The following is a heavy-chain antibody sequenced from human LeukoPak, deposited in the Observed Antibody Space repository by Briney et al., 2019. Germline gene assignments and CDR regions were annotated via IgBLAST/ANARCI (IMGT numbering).Heavy chain of an antibody. CDR3: AKGEVGATPFDY. CDR1: GFTFPNFA. Sequence: GGSLRLSCAASGFTFPNFAMSWVRQAPGKGLEWVSTISDSGVSTYYADSVKGRFTISRDNSKNTLYLQMNSLRAEDTAVYYCAKGEVGATPFDYWGQGTLVTVSS. V-gene: IGHV3-23*01. D-gene: IGHD1-26*01. J-gene: IGHJ4*02. CDR2: ISDSGVST.